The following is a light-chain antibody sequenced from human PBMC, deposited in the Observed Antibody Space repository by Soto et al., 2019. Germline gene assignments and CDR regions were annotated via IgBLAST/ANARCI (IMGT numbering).Light chain of an antibody. CDR2: EVS. CDR1: SSDVGSYNL. Sequence: QSALTQPASVSGSPGQSITISCTGTSSDVGSYNLVSWYQQHPGKAPKLMIYEVSKRPSGVSNRFSGSKSGNTASLTISGLQAEDEADYYCCSYAGSSSSYVFGTRTNVSVL. V-gene: IGLV2-23*02. CDR3: CSYAGSSSSYV. J-gene: IGLJ1*01.